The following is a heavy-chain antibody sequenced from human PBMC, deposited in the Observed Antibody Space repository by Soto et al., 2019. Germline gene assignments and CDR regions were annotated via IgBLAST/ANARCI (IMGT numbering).Heavy chain of an antibody. V-gene: IGHV3-30-3*01. J-gene: IGHJ6*02. Sequence: GESLKISCAASGFTFSSYAMHWVRQAPGKGLEWVAVISYDGSNKYYADSVKGRFTISRDNSKNTLYLQMNSLRAEDTAVYYCARDAARGDYYYYYGMDVWGQGTTVTVSS. CDR2: ISYDGSNK. CDR3: ARDAARGDYYYYYGMDV. D-gene: IGHD4-17*01. CDR1: GFTFSSYA.